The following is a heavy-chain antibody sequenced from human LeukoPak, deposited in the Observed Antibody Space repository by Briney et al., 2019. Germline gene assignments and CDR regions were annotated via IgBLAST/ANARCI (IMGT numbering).Heavy chain of an antibody. CDR1: GGTFSSYA. J-gene: IGHJ6*02. V-gene: IGHV1-69*13. CDR2: IIPIFGTA. D-gene: IGHD6-19*01. Sequence: ASVKVSCKASGGTFSSYAISWVRQAPGQGLEWMGGIIPIFGTANYAQKFQGRVTITADESTSTAYMELSSLRSEDTAVYYCARGADSSGLDNYYYCMDVWGQGTTVTVSS. CDR3: ARGADSSGLDNYYYCMDV.